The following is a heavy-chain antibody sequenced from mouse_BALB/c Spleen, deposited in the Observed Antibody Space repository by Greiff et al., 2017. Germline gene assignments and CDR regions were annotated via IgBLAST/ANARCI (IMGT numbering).Heavy chain of an antibody. D-gene: IGHD2-3*01. CDR3: ALIYDGAMDY. Sequence: DVKLVESGAELVRPGALVKLSCKASGFNIKDYYMHWVKQRPEQGLEWIGWIDPENGNTIYDPKFQGKASITADTSSNTAYLQLSSLTSEDTAVYYCALIYDGAMDYWGQGTSVTVSS. CDR2: IDPENGNT. CDR1: GFNIKDYY. J-gene: IGHJ4*01. V-gene: IGHV14-1*02.